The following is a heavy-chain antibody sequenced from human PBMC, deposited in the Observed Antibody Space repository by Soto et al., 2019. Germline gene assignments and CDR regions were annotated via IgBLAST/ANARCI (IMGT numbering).Heavy chain of an antibody. Sequence: GGSLRLSCVASGFSFTDFAFSWVRQAPGKGLEWVSAISDTTYYTDSVKGRFTISRDNSVNTVFLQMNSLRAGDTAVYYCAKAYRVVAGNXFDHWGQGTLVTVSS. J-gene: IGHJ4*02. V-gene: IGHV3-23*01. CDR1: GFSFTDFA. CDR3: AKAYRVVAGNXFDH. D-gene: IGHD6-19*01. CDR2: ISDTT.